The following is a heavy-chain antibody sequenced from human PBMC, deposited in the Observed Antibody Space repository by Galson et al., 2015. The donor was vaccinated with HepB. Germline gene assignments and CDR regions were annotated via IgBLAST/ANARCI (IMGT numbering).Heavy chain of an antibody. D-gene: IGHD3-10*01. J-gene: IGHJ1*01. CDR1: GFTFSNAW. CDR2: IKSKTDGGTT. CDR3: TTVSGGGFAEYFQH. V-gene: IGHV3-15*01. Sequence: SLRLSCAASGFTFSNAWMSWVRQAPGKGLEWVGRIKSKTDGGTTDYAAPVKGRFTISRDDSKNTLYLQMNSLKTEDTAVYYCTTVSGGGFAEYFQHWGQGTLVTVSS.